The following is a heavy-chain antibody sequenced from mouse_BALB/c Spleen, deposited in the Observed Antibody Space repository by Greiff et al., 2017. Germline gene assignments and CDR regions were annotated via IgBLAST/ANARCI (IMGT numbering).Heavy chain of an antibody. D-gene: IGHD2-2*01. J-gene: IGHJ3*01. V-gene: IGHV14-3*02. Sequence: EVQLQESGAELVKPGASVKLSCTASGFNIKDTYMHWVKQRPEQGLEWIGRIDPANGNTKYDPKFQGKATITADTSSNTAYLQLSSLTSEDTAVYYCARSGYGYDEEFAYWGQGTLVTVSA. CDR1: GFNIKDTY. CDR2: IDPANGNT. CDR3: ARSGYGYDEEFAY.